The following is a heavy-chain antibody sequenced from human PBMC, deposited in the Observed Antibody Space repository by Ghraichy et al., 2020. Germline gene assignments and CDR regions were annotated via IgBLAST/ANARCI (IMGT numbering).Heavy chain of an antibody. D-gene: IGHD2/OR15-2a*01. CDR1: GFTFTSYS. Sequence: ASVKVSCKASGFTFTSYSVHWVRQAPGQGLEWMGIFDPRGDSTSYAQKFQGRVTMTWDKSTSTVNMDLSSLRSDDAAVYYCARDFSWASDIWGQGTMVTVSS. CDR2: FDPRGDST. CDR3: ARDFSWASDI. V-gene: IGHV1-46*01. J-gene: IGHJ3*02.